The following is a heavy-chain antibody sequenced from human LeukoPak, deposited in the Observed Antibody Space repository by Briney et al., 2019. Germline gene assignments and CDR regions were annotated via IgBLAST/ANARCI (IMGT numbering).Heavy chain of an antibody. J-gene: IGHJ6*02. CDR1: GGSINNYY. V-gene: IGHV4-59*01. D-gene: IGHD2-15*01. Sequence: SETLSLTCTVSGGSINNYYWSCIRLPPGKGLEYIGYIYYTGHTYYNPSLKSRISISLDTSKNQFSLNLYSVTAADTAVYFCARVRHHCSATSCYSGNGMDVWGQGTTVTVSS. CDR3: ARVRHHCSATSCYSGNGMDV. CDR2: IYYTGHT.